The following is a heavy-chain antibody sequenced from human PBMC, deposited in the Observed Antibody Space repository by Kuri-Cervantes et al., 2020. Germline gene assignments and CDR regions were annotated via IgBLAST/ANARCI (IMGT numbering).Heavy chain of an antibody. Sequence: GESLKISCAASGFTFSSHSMAWVRQAPGKGLEWVATIKQDGSEKFYVDSVRGRFTISRDNAKNTLYLQMNSLRAEDTAVYYCAKLGGITPIVVTNSGMDVWGQGTTVTVSS. J-gene: IGHJ6*02. D-gene: IGHD3-22*01. V-gene: IGHV3-7*01. CDR3: AKLGGITPIVVTNSGMDV. CDR2: IKQDGSEK. CDR1: GFTFSSHS.